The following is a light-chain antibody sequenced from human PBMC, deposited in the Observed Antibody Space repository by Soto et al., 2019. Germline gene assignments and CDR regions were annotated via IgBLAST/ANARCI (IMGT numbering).Light chain of an antibody. Sequence: QSALTLPPSASGSLGQKVTITCSGTDTDIGFANYVSWYQQHPDEATNLLIFGVYGRPSENPARFSASKSGNTASLIVSGLEPEDEAEYFSTSLHNGLNVVFGGGTKVTV. CDR2: GVY. CDR1: DTDIGFANY. J-gene: IGLJ2*01. V-gene: IGLV2-8*01. CDR3: TSLHNGLNVV.